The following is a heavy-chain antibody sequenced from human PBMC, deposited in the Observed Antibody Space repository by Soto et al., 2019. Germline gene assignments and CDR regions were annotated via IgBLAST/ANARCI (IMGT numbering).Heavy chain of an antibody. D-gene: IGHD3-3*01. J-gene: IGHJ6*03. CDR2: IRSKAYGGTT. Sequence: GGSLRLSCTASGFTFGDYAMSWFRQAPGKGLEWVGFIRSKAYGGTTEYAASVKGRFTISRDDSKSIAYLQMNSLKTEDTAVYYCTRGPSFVDFWSGYWYYYMDVWGKGTTVTVSS. CDR3: TRGPSFVDFWSGYWYYYMDV. V-gene: IGHV3-49*03. CDR1: GFTFGDYA.